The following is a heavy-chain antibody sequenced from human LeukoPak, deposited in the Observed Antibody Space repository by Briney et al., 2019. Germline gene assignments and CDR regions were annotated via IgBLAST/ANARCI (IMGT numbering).Heavy chain of an antibody. CDR2: IYYSGST. CDR3: ARDRASDSSSWSDYYYYYGMDV. J-gene: IGHJ6*02. D-gene: IGHD6-13*01. V-gene: IGHV4-31*03. CDR1: GGSISSGAYY. Sequence: KTSETLSLTCTISGGSISSGAYYWSWIRQHPGKGLEWIGYIYYSGSTYYNPSLKSRVTISVDTSKNQFSLRLSSVTAADTAVYYCARDRASDSSSWSDYYYYYGMDVWGQGTTVTVSS.